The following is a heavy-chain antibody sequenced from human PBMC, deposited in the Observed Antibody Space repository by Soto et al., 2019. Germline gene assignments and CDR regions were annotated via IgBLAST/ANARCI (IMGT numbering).Heavy chain of an antibody. V-gene: IGHV3-23*01. J-gene: IGHJ3*02. CDR1: GFICSSYD. CDR2: ILFGGST. CDR3: AKATATGGGAFEI. D-gene: IGHD2-8*02. Sequence: GGSLRLSCAVSGFICSSYDMSWVRQAPGKGLAWVSTILFGGSTHYEGSVQGRFTISRDTSKNTVYLHMNSLTAGDTAVYYCAKATATGGGAFEIYGQGTMVTVSS.